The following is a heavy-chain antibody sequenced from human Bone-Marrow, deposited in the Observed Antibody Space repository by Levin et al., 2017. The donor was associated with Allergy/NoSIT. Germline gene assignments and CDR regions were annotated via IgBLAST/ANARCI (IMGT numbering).Heavy chain of an antibody. CDR3: ARDSYAMSNDFDL. D-gene: IGHD2-8*01. CDR1: GFSFSFYG. J-gene: IGHJ4*02. Sequence: QTGGSLRLSCAASGFSFSFYGMHWVRQAPGKGLEWVALIFSDGIRKNYADAVKGRFIVSRDNSKDTVYLEMSRLRDEDTALYYCARDSYAMSNDFDLWGQGTLVTVSS. CDR2: IFSDGIRK. V-gene: IGHV3-33*01.